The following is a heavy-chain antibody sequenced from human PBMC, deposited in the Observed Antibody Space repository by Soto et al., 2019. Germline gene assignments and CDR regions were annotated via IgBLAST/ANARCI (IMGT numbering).Heavy chain of an antibody. Sequence: SETLSLTCTVSGGSIRTDSYYWGWIRQPPGKGLEWIGSVYYGGTTYYNPSLKSRVTISLDTSKNQISLELSSVTAADTAVYYCARRHCSAGTCYSEYYFDYWGRGTRVTVSS. V-gene: IGHV4-39*01. D-gene: IGHD2-15*01. CDR3: ARRHCSAGTCYSEYYFDY. CDR2: VYYGGTT. CDR1: GGSIRTDSYY. J-gene: IGHJ4*02.